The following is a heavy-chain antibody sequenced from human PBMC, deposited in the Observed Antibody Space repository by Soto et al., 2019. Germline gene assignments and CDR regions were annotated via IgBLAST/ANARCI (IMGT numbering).Heavy chain of an antibody. CDR2: IYSIGST. CDR3: ARLGANAYCGGDCYLDP. CDR1: GGSISSSSY. Sequence: SETLSLTCTVSGGSISSSSYWGWIRQPPGKGLEWIGSIYSIGSTYYNPSLKSRVTISVDTSKNQFSLKLSSVTAADTAVYYCARLGANAYCGGDCYLDPWGQGTLVTVSS. D-gene: IGHD2-21*02. J-gene: IGHJ5*02. V-gene: IGHV4-39*01.